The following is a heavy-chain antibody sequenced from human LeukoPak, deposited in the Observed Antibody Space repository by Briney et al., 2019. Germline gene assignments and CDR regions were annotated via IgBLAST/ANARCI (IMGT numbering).Heavy chain of an antibody. J-gene: IGHJ5*02. CDR2: ISAYNGNT. D-gene: IGHD3-3*01. CDR1: GYTFTSYG. Sequence: ASVKVSRKASGYTFTSYGISWVRQAPGQGLEWMGWISAYNGNTNYAQKLQGRVTMTTDTSTSTAYMELRSLRSDDTAVYYCARSPSRQYYDFWSGYYGWFDPWGQGTLVTVSS. CDR3: ARSPSRQYYDFWSGYYGWFDP. V-gene: IGHV1-18*01.